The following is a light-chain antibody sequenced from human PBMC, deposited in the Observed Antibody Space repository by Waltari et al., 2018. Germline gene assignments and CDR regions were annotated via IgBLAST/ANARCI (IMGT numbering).Light chain of an antibody. CDR1: HLGSKS. CDR3: QVWDSPSDPPEV. J-gene: IGLJ2*01. Sequence: SHVLTQPPSVSVAPGQTARITCVGNHLGSKSVPWYQQKPGQAPVLVVYDDDDRPPGVPERFSGSNSGNTATLTIIRVEAGDEADYFCQVWDSPSDPPEVFGGGTKLTVL. CDR2: DDD. V-gene: IGLV3-21*02.